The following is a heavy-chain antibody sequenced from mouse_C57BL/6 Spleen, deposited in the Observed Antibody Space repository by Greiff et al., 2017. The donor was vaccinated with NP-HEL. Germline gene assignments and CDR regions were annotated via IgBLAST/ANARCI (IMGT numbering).Heavy chain of an antibody. V-gene: IGHV2-9-1*01. CDR1: GFSLTSYA. J-gene: IGHJ2*01. CDR3: ARDYYGSSYYFDY. D-gene: IGHD1-1*01. Sequence: VKLVESGPGLVAPSQSLSITCTVSGFSLTSYAISWVRQPPGKGLEWLGVIWTGGGTNYNSALKSRLSISKDNSKSQVFLKMNSLQTDDTARYYCARDYYGSSYYFDYWGQGTTLTVSS. CDR2: IWTGGGT.